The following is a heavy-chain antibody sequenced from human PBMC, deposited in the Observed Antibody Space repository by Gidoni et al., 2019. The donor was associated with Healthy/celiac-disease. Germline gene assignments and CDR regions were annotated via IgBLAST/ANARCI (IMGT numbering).Heavy chain of an antibody. CDR3: TREGAIYDMLTGYYVNRMDV. V-gene: IGHV3-73*02. CDR2: IRSKANSDAT. CDR1: GVTVRGSS. D-gene: IGHD3-9*01. J-gene: IGHJ6*02. Sequence: EVQLVEFGGGLVQPGGCLKLSCADYGVTVRGSSMYSVRQASGKGLEWVGRIRSKANSDATAYAASVKVRFTISREDSKNTAYLQMNSLKTEDTAVYYCTREGAIYDMLTGYYVNRMDVWGQGTTVTVSS.